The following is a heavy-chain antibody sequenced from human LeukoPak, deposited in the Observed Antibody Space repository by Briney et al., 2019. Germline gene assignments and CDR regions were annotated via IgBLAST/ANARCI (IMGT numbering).Heavy chain of an antibody. V-gene: IGHV1-69*05. CDR3: ASPYYDILTGYHDAFDI. CDR2: IIPIFGTA. D-gene: IGHD3-9*01. Sequence: SVKVSCKASGGTFSSYAISWVRQAPGQGLEWMGGIIPIFGTANYAQKFQGRVTITTDESTSTAYMELSSLRSEDTAVYYCASPYYDILTGYHDAFDIWGQGTMVTVSS. CDR1: GGTFSSYA. J-gene: IGHJ3*02.